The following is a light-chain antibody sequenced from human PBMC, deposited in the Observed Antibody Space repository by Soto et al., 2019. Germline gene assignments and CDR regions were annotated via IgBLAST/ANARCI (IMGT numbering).Light chain of an antibody. Sequence: QSALTQPASVSGSPGQSITISCTGTSSDVGGYNYVSWFQQHPGKAPKLMIYEVNNRPSGVSNRFSGSKSGNTAALTISGRQAEDEADYYCTSYTRSSTWVFGGGTKLTVL. V-gene: IGLV2-14*01. CDR1: SSDVGGYNY. CDR2: EVN. J-gene: IGLJ3*02. CDR3: TSYTRSSTWV.